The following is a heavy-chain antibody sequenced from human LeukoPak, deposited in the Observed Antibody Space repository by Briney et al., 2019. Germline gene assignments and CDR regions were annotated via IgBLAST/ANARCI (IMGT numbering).Heavy chain of an antibody. CDR3: ARDLGSWPHVTLDI. CDR2: ISYNGIP. J-gene: IGHJ3*02. Sequence: SETLSLTCTVSGGSISGGRYYLAWIRQPPGKGLEWIASISYNGIPYYNPSLKSRVSISVDTSKNQFSLKLTSVTAADTAIYYCARDLGSWPHVTLDIWGHGTLVTVSS. CDR1: GGSISGGRYY. D-gene: IGHD3-16*01. V-gene: IGHV4-39*07.